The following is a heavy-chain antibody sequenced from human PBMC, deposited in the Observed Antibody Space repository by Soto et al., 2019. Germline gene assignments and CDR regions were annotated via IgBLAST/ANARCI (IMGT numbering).Heavy chain of an antibody. CDR3: ARHATDYYGSGRVIDS. V-gene: IGHV4-39*01. CDR1: GGSISSSSYY. J-gene: IGHJ4*02. Sequence: QLQLQESGPGLVKPSETLSLTCTVSGGSISSSSYYWGWIRQPPGKGLEWIGSIYYSGSTYYNPSLKSRVTISVDTSKNQFSLKLSSVTAADTAVYYCARHATDYYGSGRVIDSWGQGTLVTVSS. D-gene: IGHD3-10*01. CDR2: IYYSGST.